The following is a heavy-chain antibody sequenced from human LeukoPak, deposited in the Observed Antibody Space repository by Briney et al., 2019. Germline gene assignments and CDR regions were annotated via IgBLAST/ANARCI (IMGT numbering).Heavy chain of an antibody. CDR3: ARLRDYYYGMDV. CDR2: IYYSGST. V-gene: IGHV4-59*08. Sequence: SETLSLTCTVSGGSINNYYWSWIRQPPGKGLEWIGYIYYSGSTNYNPSLKSRVTISVDTSKNQFSLKLSSVTAADTAVYYCARLRDYYYGMDVWGQGTTVTVSS. J-gene: IGHJ6*02. CDR1: GGSINNYY.